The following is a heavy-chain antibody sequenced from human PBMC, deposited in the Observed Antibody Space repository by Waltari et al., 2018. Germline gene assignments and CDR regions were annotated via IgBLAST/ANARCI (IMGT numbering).Heavy chain of an antibody. CDR3: VREDREYFFHMDV. CDR2: INAGGNV. D-gene: IGHD3-3*01. Sequence: EVLLLETGGAVIQPGGSLRLSCAASGFSVSSHYMSWVRQAPGKGLEWVSVINAGGNVFYADSVEGRFTISRDNSRNTVYLEMNSLRVEDSAVYYCVREDREYFFHMDVWGSGTTVTVSS. V-gene: IGHV3-53*02. CDR1: GFSVSSHY. J-gene: IGHJ6*03.